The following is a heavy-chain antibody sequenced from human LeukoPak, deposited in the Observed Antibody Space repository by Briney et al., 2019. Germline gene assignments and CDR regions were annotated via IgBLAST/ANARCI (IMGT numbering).Heavy chain of an antibody. J-gene: IGHJ4*02. Sequence: PGGSLRLSCAAFGFTFSSYSMNWVRQAPGKGLEWLSYISGNGGVIQYADSVKGRFTISRDNAKNLLYLQMDSLRVEDTAIYYCARDPRTVRIWGQGTLVTVSS. V-gene: IGHV3-48*04. CDR1: GFTFSSYS. CDR2: ISGNGGVI. D-gene: IGHD1-1*01. CDR3: ARDPRTVRI.